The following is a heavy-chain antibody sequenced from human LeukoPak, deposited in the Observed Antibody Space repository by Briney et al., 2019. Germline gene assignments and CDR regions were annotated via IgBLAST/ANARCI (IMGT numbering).Heavy chain of an antibody. J-gene: IGHJ6*03. CDR1: GFTFRHYD. D-gene: IGHD3-10*01. CDR3: ARVNYYGSGSYYYYYYMDV. CDR2: IYSGGST. Sequence: GGSLRLSCVASGFTFRHYDMSWVRQAPGKGLEWVSVIYSGGSTYYADSVKGRFTISRDNSKNTLYLQMNSLRAEDTAVYYCARVNYYGSGSYYYYYYMDVWGKGTTVTISS. V-gene: IGHV3-66*01.